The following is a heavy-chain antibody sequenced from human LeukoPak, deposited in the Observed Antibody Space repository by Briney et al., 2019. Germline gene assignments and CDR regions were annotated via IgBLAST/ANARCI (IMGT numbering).Heavy chain of an antibody. V-gene: IGHV1-2*04. CDR2: INPNSGGT. D-gene: IGHD6-13*01. CDR1: GYTFTGYY. Sequence: ASVKVSCKASGYTFTGYYMHWVRQAPGQGLEWMGWINPNSGGTNYAQKFQGWVTMTRDTSISTAYMELSRLRSDDTAVYYCSTLWGAAAGNDYWGLGTLVTVSS. CDR3: STLWGAAAGNDY. J-gene: IGHJ4*02.